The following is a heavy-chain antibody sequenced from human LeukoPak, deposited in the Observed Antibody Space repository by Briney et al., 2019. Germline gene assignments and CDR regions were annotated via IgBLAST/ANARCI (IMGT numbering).Heavy chain of an antibody. V-gene: IGHV4-59*08. CDR1: GGSISSYY. CDR2: IYYSGST. D-gene: IGHD3-10*01. J-gene: IGHJ4*02. CDR3: AAGSGGRIDY. Sequence: SETLSLTCTVSGGSISSYYWSWIRQPPGKGLEWIGYIYYSGSTNYNPSLKSRVTISVDTPKNQFSLKLSSVTAADTAVYYCAAGSGGRIDYWGQGTLVTVSS.